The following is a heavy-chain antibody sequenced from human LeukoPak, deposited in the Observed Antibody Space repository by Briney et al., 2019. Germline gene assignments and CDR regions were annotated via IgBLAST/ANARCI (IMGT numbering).Heavy chain of an antibody. D-gene: IGHD6-19*01. CDR3: AKDIFTNPWGEKAVAGPTGYYYGMDV. Sequence: GGSLRLSCAASGFTFDDYTMHWVRQAPGKGLEWVSLISWDGGSTYYADSVKGRFTISRDNSKNSLYLQMNSLRTEDTALYYCAKDIFTNPWGEKAVAGPTGYYYGMDVWGQGTTVTVSS. J-gene: IGHJ6*02. CDR1: GFTFDDYT. CDR2: ISWDGGST. V-gene: IGHV3-43*01.